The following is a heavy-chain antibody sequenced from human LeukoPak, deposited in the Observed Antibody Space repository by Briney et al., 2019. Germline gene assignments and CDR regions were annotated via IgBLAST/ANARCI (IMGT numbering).Heavy chain of an antibody. J-gene: IGHJ4*02. CDR1: GGSFSSYY. D-gene: IGHD6-19*01. CDR3: AGHPSSSGLYYFDY. CDR2: INYSGST. V-gene: IGHV4-59*08. Sequence: SETLSLTCTVSGGSFSSYYWSWIRQPPGKGLEWIGDINYSGSTKYNPSLKSRLTISVDTSKNQFSLKVSSVTAADTAFYSCAGHPSSSGLYYFDYWGPGTLATVSA.